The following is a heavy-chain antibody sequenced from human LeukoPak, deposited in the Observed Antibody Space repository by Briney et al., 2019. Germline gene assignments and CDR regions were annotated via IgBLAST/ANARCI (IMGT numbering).Heavy chain of an antibody. V-gene: IGHV3-21*04. D-gene: IGHD3-22*01. CDR1: GFSFSNYG. Sequence: PGGTLRLSCAASGFSFSNYGMNWVRQAPGKGLEWVSSISSSGTYIYYGDSVKGRFTISRDNAKNSLYLQMNSLRAEDTALYYCARVSIVADAFDIWGQGTMVTVSS. CDR3: ARVSIVADAFDI. J-gene: IGHJ3*02. CDR2: ISSSGTYI.